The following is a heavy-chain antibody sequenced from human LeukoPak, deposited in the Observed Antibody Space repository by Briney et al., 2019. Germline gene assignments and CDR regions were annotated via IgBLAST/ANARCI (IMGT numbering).Heavy chain of an antibody. Sequence: SETLSLTCSVSGGSISSYYWSWIRQPPGKRLEWIGYIYYTGSTNSNPSLKSRVTISVDTSKNQFSLKLSSVTAADTAVYYCARIYCSSTSCPGWGQGTLVTVSS. D-gene: IGHD2-2*01. V-gene: IGHV4-59*12. J-gene: IGHJ1*01. CDR3: ARIYCSSTSCPG. CDR1: GGSISSYY. CDR2: IYYTGST.